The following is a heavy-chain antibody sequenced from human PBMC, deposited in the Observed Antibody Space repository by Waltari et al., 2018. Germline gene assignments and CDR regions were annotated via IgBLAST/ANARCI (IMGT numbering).Heavy chain of an antibody. CDR2: ISGSGGST. D-gene: IGHD3-3*01. J-gene: IGHJ6*02. V-gene: IGHV3-23*01. CDR3: AKGVNDFWSGYYDGDYYGMDV. Sequence: EVQLLESGGGLVQPGGSLRLSCAASGFTFSSYAMSWVRQAPGKGLEWVSAISGSGGSTYYADSVKGRFTISRDNSKNTLYLQMNSLRAEDTAVYYCAKGVNDFWSGYYDGDYYGMDVWGQGTTVTVSS. CDR1: GFTFSSYA.